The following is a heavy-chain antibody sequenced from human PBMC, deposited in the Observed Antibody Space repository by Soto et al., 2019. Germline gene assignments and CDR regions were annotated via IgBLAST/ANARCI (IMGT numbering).Heavy chain of an antibody. J-gene: IGHJ5*01. CDR3: ARDEEYKCKYGGSWYHP. CDR2: ISAYNGNT. D-gene: IGHD1-7*01. V-gene: IGHV1-18*01. Sequence: QVQLVQSGAEVKKPGASVKVSCKASGYTFTSYGISWVRQAPGQGLEWMGWISAYNGNTNYAQKLKGRVTMTTATSTRASYIELRSLRSEDTVVYYCARDEEYKCKYGGSWYHPRGQVTLVTVSS. CDR1: GYTFTSYG.